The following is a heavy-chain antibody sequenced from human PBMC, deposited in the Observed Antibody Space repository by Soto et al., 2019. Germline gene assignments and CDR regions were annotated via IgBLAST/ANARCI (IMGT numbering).Heavy chain of an antibody. CDR1: GGSISSYY. CDR3: AGHHCSGCSCYTPIGQLGGNWFDP. D-gene: IGHD2-15*01. CDR2: IYYSGTP. V-gene: IGHV4-59*08. Sequence: QVQLQESGPGLVNPSETLSLTCTVSGGSISSYYWSWIRQPPGKGLEWIGYIYYSGTPNYNPSLKSRVTISVDKSKTQFSLKLCSVTAADTAVYYCAGHHCSGCSCYTPIGQLGGNWFDPWGQGTLVTVSS. J-gene: IGHJ5*02.